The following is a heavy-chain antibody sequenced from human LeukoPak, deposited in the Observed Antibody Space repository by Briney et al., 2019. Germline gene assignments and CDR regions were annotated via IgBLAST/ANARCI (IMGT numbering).Heavy chain of an antibody. CDR1: GGTFSSYA. Sequence: SVKVSCKASGGTFSSYAISWVRQAPGQGLEWMGRIIPILGIANYAQKFQGRVTITADKSTSTAYMELSSLRSEDTAVYYCARSSVGATTWGYFQHWGQGTLVTVSS. V-gene: IGHV1-69*04. CDR3: ARSSVGATTWGYFQH. J-gene: IGHJ1*01. D-gene: IGHD1-26*01. CDR2: IIPILGIA.